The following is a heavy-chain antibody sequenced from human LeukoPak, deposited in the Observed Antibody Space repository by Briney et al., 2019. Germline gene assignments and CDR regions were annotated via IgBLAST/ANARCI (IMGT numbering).Heavy chain of an antibody. D-gene: IGHD3-3*01. CDR2: IYPGDSDT. CDR3: ARHRSYYDFWSGYYPDY. CDR1: GYSFTSYW. Sequence: KGGESLKISFKGSGYSFTSYWIGWVRQMPGKGLEWMGIIYPGDSDTRYSPSFQGQVTISADKSISTAYLQWSSLKASDTAMYYCARHRSYYDFWSGYYPDYWGQGTLVTVSS. J-gene: IGHJ4*02. V-gene: IGHV5-51*01.